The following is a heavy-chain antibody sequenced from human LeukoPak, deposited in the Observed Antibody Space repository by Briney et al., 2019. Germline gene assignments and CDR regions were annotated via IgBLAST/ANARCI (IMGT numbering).Heavy chain of an antibody. Sequence: GASVKVSCKASGYTFTSYGISWVRQAPGQGLEWMGWISAYNGNTNYAQKLQGRVTMTTDTSTSTAYMELRSLRSDDTAVYYCARGQVPYSYYYGTDVWGQGTTVTVSS. J-gene: IGHJ6*02. D-gene: IGHD1-26*01. CDR2: ISAYNGNT. CDR3: ARGQVPYSYYYGTDV. CDR1: GYTFTSYG. V-gene: IGHV1-18*01.